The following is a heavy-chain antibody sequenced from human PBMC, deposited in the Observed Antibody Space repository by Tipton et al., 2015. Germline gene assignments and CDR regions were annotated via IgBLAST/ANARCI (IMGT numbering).Heavy chain of an antibody. J-gene: IGHJ6*02. V-gene: IGHV4-4*02. Sequence: TLSLTCTVSGDSISSSSWWTWVRQPPGKGLEWIGEIHHGGTTNYNPSLKSRVTMSVDTSKNQFSLKLSSVTAADTAVYYCTRVSGGYVAGGRDRPGHHYYYGMDVWGQGTTVTVSS. CDR1: GDSISSSSW. D-gene: IGHD5-12*01. CDR3: TRVSGGYVAGGRDRPGHHYYYGMDV. CDR2: IHHGGTT.